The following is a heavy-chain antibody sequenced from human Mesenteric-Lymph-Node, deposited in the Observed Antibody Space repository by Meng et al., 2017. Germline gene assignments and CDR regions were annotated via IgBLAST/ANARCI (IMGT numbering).Heavy chain of an antibody. CDR3: AGDTSSFYS. D-gene: IGHD6-6*01. V-gene: IGHV3-7*01. J-gene: IGHJ4*02. CDR1: GFTFSNYW. Sequence: GESLKISCAASGFTFSNYWMTWVRQAPGKGLEWVANIKQDGSEDYYVDSVKGQFTISRDNAKSSLYLQMNSMRVEDTAVYYCAGDTSSFYSWGQGTLVTVSS. CDR2: IKQDGSED.